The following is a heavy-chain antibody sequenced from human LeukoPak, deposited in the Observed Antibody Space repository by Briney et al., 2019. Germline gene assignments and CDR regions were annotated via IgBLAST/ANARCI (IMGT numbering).Heavy chain of an antibody. J-gene: IGHJ6*03. V-gene: IGHV1-2*02. CDR1: GYTFTSYG. CDR2: INPNSGGT. Sequence: GASVKVSCKASGYTFTSYGISWVRQAPGQGLEWMGWINPNSGGTNYAQKFQGRVTMTRDTSISTAYMELSRLRSDDTAVYYCARASAVVVPAAVPQAYYYYYMDVWGKGTTVTVSS. CDR3: ARASAVVVPAAVPQAYYYYYMDV. D-gene: IGHD2-2*01.